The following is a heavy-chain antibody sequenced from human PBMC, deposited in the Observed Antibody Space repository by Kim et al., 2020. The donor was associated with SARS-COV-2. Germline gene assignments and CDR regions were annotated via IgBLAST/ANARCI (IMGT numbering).Heavy chain of an antibody. CDR1: GGSISTTNW. V-gene: IGHV4-4*02. D-gene: IGHD6-19*01. CDR3: ARRTVAGID. CDR2: IYHSGST. J-gene: IGHJ4*02. Sequence: SETLSLTCAVSGGSISTTNWWSWVRQPPGKGLEWIGEIYHSGSTNYNSSLKSRVTISVDKSKSQFSLKLSSVTAADTAVYYCARRTVAGIDWGQGTLVTVSS.